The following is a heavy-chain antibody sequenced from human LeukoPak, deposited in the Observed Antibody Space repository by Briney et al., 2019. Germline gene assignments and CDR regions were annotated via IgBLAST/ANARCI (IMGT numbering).Heavy chain of an antibody. J-gene: IGHJ4*02. V-gene: IGHV3-53*05. CDR1: GFTVSSNY. Sequence: PGGSLRLSCAASGFTVSSNYMSWVRQAPGKGLEWVSVIYSGGSTYYADSVKGRFTISRDDSKNTLYLQMNSLRAEDTAVYYCAREPGYYDSSGAFDYWGQGTLVTVSS. CDR2: IYSGGST. D-gene: IGHD3-22*01. CDR3: AREPGYYDSSGAFDY.